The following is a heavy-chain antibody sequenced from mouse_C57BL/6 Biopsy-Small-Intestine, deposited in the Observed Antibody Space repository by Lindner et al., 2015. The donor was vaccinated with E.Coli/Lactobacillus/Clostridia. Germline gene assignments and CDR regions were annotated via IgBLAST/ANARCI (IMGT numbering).Heavy chain of an antibody. CDR1: GYTFLSYW. CDR2: INPTSGYT. Sequence: VQLQESGAELARPGASVKMSCQTSGYTFLSYWVHWIKQRPGQGLEWIGYINPTSGYTEYNQKFKDKATLTADKSSTTAYMQLSSLTSEDSAVYYCTSPPIYYGDLPFAYWGQGTLVTVSA. J-gene: IGHJ3*01. V-gene: IGHV1-4*01. D-gene: IGHD2-13*01. CDR3: TSPPIYYGDLPFAY.